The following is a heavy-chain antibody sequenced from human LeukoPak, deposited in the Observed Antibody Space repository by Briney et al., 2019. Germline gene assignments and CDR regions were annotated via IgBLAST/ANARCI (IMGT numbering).Heavy chain of an antibody. CDR2: ISSSGSTI. CDR1: GVSFSSYE. J-gene: IGHJ4*02. D-gene: IGHD3-10*01. CDR3: ASGSREGYYYGHDY. Sequence: PGGTLRLTCAASGVSFSSYERNWVRQAPGKGLEWISYISSSGSTIYYADSMKGVFTTARDNAKHSLYQQSTVPTAEEAAVYWCASGSREGYYYGHDYWGQGTLGIVSS. V-gene: IGHV3-48*03.